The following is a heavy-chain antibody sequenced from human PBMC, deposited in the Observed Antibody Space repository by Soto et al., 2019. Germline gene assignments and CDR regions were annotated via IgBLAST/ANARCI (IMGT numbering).Heavy chain of an antibody. CDR2: IIPIFGTA. CDR3: ARGGIVVVVDQGWFDP. Sequence: QVQLVQSGAEVKKPGSSVKVSCKASGGTFSSYAISWVRQAPGQGLEWMGGIIPIFGTANYAQKFQGRVTINADEYTSTAYMELSSLRSEDTAVYYCARGGIVVVVDQGWFDPWGQGTLVTVSS. CDR1: GGTFSSYA. V-gene: IGHV1-69*01. D-gene: IGHD2-15*01. J-gene: IGHJ5*02.